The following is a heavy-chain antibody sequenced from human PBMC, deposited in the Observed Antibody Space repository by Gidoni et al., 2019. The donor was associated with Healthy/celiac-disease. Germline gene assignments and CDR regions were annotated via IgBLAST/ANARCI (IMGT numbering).Heavy chain of an antibody. V-gene: IGHV1-69*06. CDR1: RGTFSIYT. D-gene: IGHD2-2*01. Sequence: QVHLVQSGTEVKKPGSSVKVSCKASRGTFSIYTISWVRQAPGQGLEWMGGIITTFGTSNYGQKCQGRVTITGDKSTSKAYMELSSLRSEDTAVYYCARESGIVVVPAAPNWFDPWGQGTLVTVSS. CDR3: ARESGIVVVPAAPNWFDP. J-gene: IGHJ5*02. CDR2: IITTFGTS.